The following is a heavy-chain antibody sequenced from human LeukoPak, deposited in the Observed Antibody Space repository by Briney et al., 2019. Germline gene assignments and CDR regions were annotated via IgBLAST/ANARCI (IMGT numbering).Heavy chain of an antibody. CDR1: GGSISSHY. Sequence: PSETLSLTCTVSGGSISSHYWSWIRQPPGKGLEWIGYIYYSGSTNYNPSLKSRVTISVDTSKNQFSLKLSSVTAADTAVYYCARANSDGPGIAVAGWSGWFDPWGQGTLVTVSS. V-gene: IGHV4-59*11. J-gene: IGHJ5*02. D-gene: IGHD6-19*01. CDR2: IYYSGST. CDR3: ARANSDGPGIAVAGWSGWFDP.